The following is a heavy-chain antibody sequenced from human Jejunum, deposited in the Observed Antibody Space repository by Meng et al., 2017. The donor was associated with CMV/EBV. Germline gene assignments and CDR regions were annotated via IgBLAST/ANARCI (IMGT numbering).Heavy chain of an antibody. J-gene: IGHJ4*02. D-gene: IGHD3-22*01. CDR3: SIDTSGYHYKY. CDR1: GYTFASYA. Sequence: SCEASGYTFASYAIHWVRQAPGQRPEWMGWINTANGNTKYSQKFQGRVTTTRDTSASTAYMELNGLRSEDTAVYYCSIDTSGYHYKYWGQGTLVTVSS. V-gene: IGHV1-3*04. CDR2: INTANGNT.